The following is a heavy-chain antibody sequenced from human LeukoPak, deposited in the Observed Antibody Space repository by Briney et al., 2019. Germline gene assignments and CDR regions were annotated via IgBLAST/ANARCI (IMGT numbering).Heavy chain of an antibody. CDR3: ATIGTGDYREDS. CDR1: GFSVRNNY. Sequence: PGGSLRLSCVVSGFSVRNNYVSWVRQAPGKGLEWVSVIYAGDTIHYADSVKGRFTISRDNSKNTVYLQMNSLRAGDTALYYCATIGTGDYREDSWGQGTLVTVSS. CDR2: IYAGDTI. J-gene: IGHJ4*02. V-gene: IGHV3-66*01. D-gene: IGHD3/OR15-3a*01.